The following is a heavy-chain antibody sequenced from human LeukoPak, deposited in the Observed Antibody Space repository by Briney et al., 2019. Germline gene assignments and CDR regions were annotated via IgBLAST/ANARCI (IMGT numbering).Heavy chain of an antibody. J-gene: IGHJ4*02. CDR1: GFTFSTSW. CDR2: IDSDGGST. Sequence: GGSLRLSCAASGFTFSTSWMHWVRQAPGKGLVWVSRIDSDGGSTTYADSVKGRFTISRDNAKNTLYLQMNSLRAEDTAVYYCARVPPNWNDVLDYWGQGTLVTVSS. V-gene: IGHV3-74*01. CDR3: ARVPPNWNDVLDY. D-gene: IGHD1-1*01.